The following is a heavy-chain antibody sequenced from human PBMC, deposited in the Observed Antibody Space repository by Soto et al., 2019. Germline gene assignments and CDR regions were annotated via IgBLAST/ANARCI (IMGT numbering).Heavy chain of an antibody. CDR1: GYTFNSYG. J-gene: IGHJ4*02. Sequence: ASVKVSCKASGYTFNSYGISWVRQAPGQGLEWMGWISAYNGNTNYAQKLQGRVTMTTDTSTSTAYMELRSLRSDDTAVYYCASGITYDFWSGYFYWGQGTLVTVSS. D-gene: IGHD3-3*01. CDR2: ISAYNGNT. CDR3: ASGITYDFWSGYFY. V-gene: IGHV1-18*01.